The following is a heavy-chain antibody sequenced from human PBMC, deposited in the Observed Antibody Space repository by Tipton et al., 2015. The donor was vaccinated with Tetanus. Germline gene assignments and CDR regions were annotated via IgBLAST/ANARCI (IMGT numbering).Heavy chain of an antibody. Sequence: LVKPTQTLSLTCAISGDSVSSNTDAWNWIRQSPSRGLEWLGRTYYRSKWYNDYSLSVKSRITINTDTSKNQFSLQLKSVTPEDTAMYYGVRDSGLGSEAFAIGGQGTMVTVSS. CDR3: VRDSGLGSEAFAI. CDR2: TYYRSKWYN. CDR1: GDSVSSNTDA. J-gene: IGHJ3*02. D-gene: IGHD3-10*01. V-gene: IGHV6-1*01.